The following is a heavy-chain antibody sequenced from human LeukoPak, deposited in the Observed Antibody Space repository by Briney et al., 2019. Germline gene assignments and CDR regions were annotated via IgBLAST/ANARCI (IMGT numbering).Heavy chain of an antibody. Sequence: GRSLRLSCAASGFTFSYYTMNWVRQAPGKGLEWVSSISGSSYIYSSDSLKGRFTISRDNAKNSLYLQINSLRVEDTAVYYCARDGPYWYFDLWGRGTLVTVSS. CDR3: ARDGPYWYFDL. CDR1: GFTFSYYT. D-gene: IGHD3-16*01. J-gene: IGHJ2*01. CDR2: ISGSSYI. V-gene: IGHV3-21*01.